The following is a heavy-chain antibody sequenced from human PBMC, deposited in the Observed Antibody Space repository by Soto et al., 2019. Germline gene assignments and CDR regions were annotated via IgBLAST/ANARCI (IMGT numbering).Heavy chain of an antibody. CDR3: AKANRVGSSSGGFDY. CDR2: ISWNSGSI. Sequence: EVQLVESGGGLVQPGRSLRLSCAASGFTFDDYAMHWVRQAPGKGLEWVSGISWNSGSIGYADSVKGRFTISRDNAKNSLYLQMNSLRAEDTALYYCAKANRVGSSSGGFDYWGQGTLVTVSS. J-gene: IGHJ4*02. CDR1: GFTFDDYA. D-gene: IGHD6-6*01. V-gene: IGHV3-9*01.